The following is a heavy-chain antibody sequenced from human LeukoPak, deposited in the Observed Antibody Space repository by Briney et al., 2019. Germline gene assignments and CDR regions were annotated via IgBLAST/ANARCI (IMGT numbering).Heavy chain of an antibody. D-gene: IGHD3-16*02. V-gene: IGHV4-34*01. Sequence: PSETLSLTCAVYGGSFSGYYWSWIRQPPGKGLEWIGEIDHSGSTNYNPSLKSRVTISVDTSKNQFSLKLSSVTAADTAVYYCARAPSFLNGYVWGSYRRNWFDPWGQGTLVTVSS. CDR2: IDHSGST. J-gene: IGHJ5*02. CDR1: GGSFSGYY. CDR3: ARAPSFLNGYVWGSYRRNWFDP.